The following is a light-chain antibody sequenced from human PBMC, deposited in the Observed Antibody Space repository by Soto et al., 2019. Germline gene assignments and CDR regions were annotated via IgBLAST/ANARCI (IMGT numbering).Light chain of an antibody. J-gene: IGLJ2*01. CDR2: EVS. CDR1: SSDVGGYNY. CDR3: SSYTSSSTLVL. Sequence: QSVLTQPASVSGSPGHSITISCTGTSSDVGGYNYVSWYQQLPGKAPKLMIYEVSNRPSGVSNRFSGSKSGNTASLTISGLQAEDEADYYCSSYTSSSTLVLFGGGTKLTVL. V-gene: IGLV2-14*01.